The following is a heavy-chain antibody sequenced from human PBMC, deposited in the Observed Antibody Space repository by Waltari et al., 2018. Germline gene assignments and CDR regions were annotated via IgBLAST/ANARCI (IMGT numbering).Heavy chain of an antibody. CDR2: IYSGGST. J-gene: IGHJ4*02. D-gene: IGHD3-22*01. Sequence: EVQLVESGGGLIQPGGSLRLSCAASGFTVSSNYMRWVRQAPGKGLEWVSVIYSGGSTYHADSVKGRFTISRDNSKNTLYLQMNSLRAEDTAVYYCASLKYYYDSRGGFDYWGQGTLVTVSS. CDR1: GFTVSSNY. V-gene: IGHV3-53*01. CDR3: ASLKYYYDSRGGFDY.